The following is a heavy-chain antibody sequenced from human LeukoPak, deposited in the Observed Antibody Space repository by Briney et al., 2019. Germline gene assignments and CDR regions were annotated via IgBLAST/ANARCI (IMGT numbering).Heavy chain of an antibody. Sequence: GGSLRLSCAASGFTFSSYSMNWVRQAPGKGLEWVSSISSSSSYIYYADSVKGRFTISRDNAKNSLYLQMNSLRAEDTALYYCAKFGDMGFDYWGQGTLVTVSS. CDR2: ISSSSSYI. D-gene: IGHD3-9*01. V-gene: IGHV3-21*04. CDR3: AKFGDMGFDY. J-gene: IGHJ4*02. CDR1: GFTFSSYS.